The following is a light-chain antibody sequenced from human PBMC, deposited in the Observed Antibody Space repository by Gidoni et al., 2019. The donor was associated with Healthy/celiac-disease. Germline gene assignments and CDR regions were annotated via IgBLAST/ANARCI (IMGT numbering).Light chain of an antibody. V-gene: IGKV1-33*01. J-gene: IGKJ4*01. CDR1: QDISNY. CDR3: QQYDNLPPLT. CDR2: DAS. Sequence: DIPMTQSPSSLSAPVGDRVTITCQASQDISNYLNWYQQKPGKAPKLLIYDASNLETGVPSRFSGSGSGTDFTFTISSLQPEDIATYYCQQYDNLPPLTFGGGTKVEIK.